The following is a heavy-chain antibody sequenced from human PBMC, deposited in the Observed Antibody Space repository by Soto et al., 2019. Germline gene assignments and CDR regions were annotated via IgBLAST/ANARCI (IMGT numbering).Heavy chain of an antibody. D-gene: IGHD3-9*01. V-gene: IGHV4-59*01. CDR2: IFYSGST. Sequence: PSETLSLTCTVSGGSISPYFWSWIRQPPGKGLEWIGYIFYSGSTNYNPSLTSRVTISVDTSKNKFSLKLSSVTAADTAVYYCARDLLVLRYFDWSTAEHDGGFDPWGQGTLVTVSS. J-gene: IGHJ5*02. CDR1: GGSISPYF. CDR3: ARDLLVLRYFDWSTAEHDGGFDP.